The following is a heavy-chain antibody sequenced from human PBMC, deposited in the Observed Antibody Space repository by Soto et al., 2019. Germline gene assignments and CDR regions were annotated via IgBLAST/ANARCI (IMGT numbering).Heavy chain of an antibody. J-gene: IGHJ4*02. CDR3: ARESEDLTSNFDY. V-gene: IGHV3-21*01. CDR2: ISSTTNYI. Sequence: GGSLRLSCAASGFTFSRYSMNWVRQAPGKGLEWVSSISSTTNYIYYADSMKGRFTVSRDNAKSSVYLDKNSLSAEDTAVYYCARESEDLTSNFDYWGQGTLVTVSS. CDR1: GFTFSRYS.